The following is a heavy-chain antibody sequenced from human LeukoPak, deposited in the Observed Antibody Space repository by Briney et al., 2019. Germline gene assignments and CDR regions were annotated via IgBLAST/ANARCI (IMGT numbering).Heavy chain of an antibody. Sequence: GGSLRLSCAASGFTFSSYSMNWVRQAPGKGLEWVANIKQDGSEKYYVDSVKGRFTISRDNAKNSLYLQMNSLRAEDTAVYYCARDRGLYYYDSSGYQHWGQGTLVTVSS. V-gene: IGHV3-7*01. CDR2: IKQDGSEK. J-gene: IGHJ4*02. D-gene: IGHD3-22*01. CDR1: GFTFSSYS. CDR3: ARDRGLYYYDSSGYQH.